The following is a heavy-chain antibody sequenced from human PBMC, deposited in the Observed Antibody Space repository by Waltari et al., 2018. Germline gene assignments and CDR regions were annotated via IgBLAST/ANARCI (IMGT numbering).Heavy chain of an antibody. D-gene: IGHD1-26*01. V-gene: IGHV3-33*01. CDR1: GFTFSSYG. J-gene: IGHJ5*02. CDR3: ARGGSVGAMNWFDP. CDR2: IWYDGSNK. Sequence: QVQLVESGGGVVQPGRSLRLSCAASGFTFSSYGMHWVRQAPGKGLEGVAVIWYDGSNKYYADSVKGRFTISRDNSKNTLYLQMNSLRAEDTAVYYCARGGSVGAMNWFDPWGQGTLVTVSS.